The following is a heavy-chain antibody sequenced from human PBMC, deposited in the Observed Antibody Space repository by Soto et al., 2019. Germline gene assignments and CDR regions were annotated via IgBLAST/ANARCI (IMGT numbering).Heavy chain of an antibody. CDR3: ARWTTVTSYYGMDV. J-gene: IGHJ6*02. CDR1: GFTFSSYG. V-gene: IGHV3-33*01. D-gene: IGHD4-17*01. Sequence: QVQLVESGGGVVQPGRSLRLSCAASGFTFSSYGMHWVRQAPGKGLEWVAVIWYDGSNKYYADSVKGRFTISRDNSKNTLYLQMNSLRAEDTAVYYCARWTTVTSYYGMDVWGQGTRVTVSS. CDR2: IWYDGSNK.